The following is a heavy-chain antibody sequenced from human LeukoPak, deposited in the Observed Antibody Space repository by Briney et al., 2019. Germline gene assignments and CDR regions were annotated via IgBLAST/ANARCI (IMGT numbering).Heavy chain of an antibody. D-gene: IGHD5-12*01. V-gene: IGHV3-11*01. J-gene: IGHJ4*02. Sequence: PGGSLRLSCAASGFTFSDYYMSWIRQAPGKGLEWVSYISSSGSTIYYADSVKGRFTISRDNAKNSPYLQMNSLRAEDTAVYYCARDRGIIVANPPFDYWGQGTLVTVSS. CDR3: ARDRGIIVANPPFDY. CDR2: ISSSGSTI. CDR1: GFTFSDYY.